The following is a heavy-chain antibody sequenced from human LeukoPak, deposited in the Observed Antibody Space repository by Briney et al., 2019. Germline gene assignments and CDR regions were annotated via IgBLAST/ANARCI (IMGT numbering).Heavy chain of an antibody. Sequence: SETLSLTCAVYGGSFSGYYWSWIRQPPGKGLEWIGEINHSGSTNYNPSLKSRVTISVDTSKNQFSLKLSSVTAADTAVYYCARGRRTYYYGSGSYYNGIRFDYWGQGTLVTVSS. V-gene: IGHV4-34*01. J-gene: IGHJ4*02. CDR1: GGSFSGYY. CDR2: INHSGST. CDR3: ARGRRTYYYGSGSYYNGIRFDY. D-gene: IGHD3-10*01.